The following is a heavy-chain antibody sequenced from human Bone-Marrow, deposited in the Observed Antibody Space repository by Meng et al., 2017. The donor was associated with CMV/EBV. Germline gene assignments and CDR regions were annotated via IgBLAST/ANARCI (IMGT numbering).Heavy chain of an antibody. J-gene: IGHJ4*02. Sequence: STHTPVKPTATLTLTFTVSGFSLSNARMGVSWIRQPPGKALEWLAHIFSNDEKSYSTSLKSRLTISKDTSKSQVVLTMTNMDPVDTATYYCARRFTAQGFDYWGQGTLVTVSS. D-gene: IGHD5-18*01. CDR3: ARRFTAQGFDY. V-gene: IGHV2-26*01. CDR1: GFSLSNARMG. CDR2: IFSNDEK.